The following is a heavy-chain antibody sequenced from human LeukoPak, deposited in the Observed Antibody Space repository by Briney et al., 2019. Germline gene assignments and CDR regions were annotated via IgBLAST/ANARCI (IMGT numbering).Heavy chain of an antibody. J-gene: IGHJ4*02. CDR2: ISYDGNNT. Sequence: GGSLRLSCAASGFTFSSYAMHWVRQAPGKGLEWVAIISYDGNNTYYADSVKGRFTISRDNSKNTLYLQMNSLRGEDTAVYHCARDYAAMVTNYFDYWGQGTLATVSS. CDR3: ARDYAAMVTNYFDY. CDR1: GFTFSSYA. D-gene: IGHD5-18*01. V-gene: IGHV3-30-3*01.